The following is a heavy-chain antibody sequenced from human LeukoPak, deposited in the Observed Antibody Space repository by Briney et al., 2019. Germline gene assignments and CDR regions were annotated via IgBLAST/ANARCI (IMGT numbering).Heavy chain of an antibody. J-gene: IGHJ6*03. CDR3: ARDLAYYYYMDV. CDR2: IIPILGIA. V-gene: IGHV1-69*04. Sequence: SVKVSCKASGGTFSSYAISWVRQAPGQGLEWMGRIIPILGIANYAQKFQGRVTITADKSTSTACMELSSLRSEDTAVYYCARDLAYYYYMDVWGKGTTVTVSS. CDR1: GGTFSSYA.